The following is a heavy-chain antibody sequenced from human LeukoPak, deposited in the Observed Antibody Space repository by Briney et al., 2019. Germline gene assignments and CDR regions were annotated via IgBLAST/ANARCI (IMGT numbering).Heavy chain of an antibody. CDR2: ISSSSSYI. V-gene: IGHV3-21*01. CDR3: AELGITMIGGV. Sequence: GGSLRLSCAASGFTFSSYSMNWVRQAPGKGLGWVSSISSSSSYIYYADSVKGRFTISRDNAKNSLYPQMNSLRAEDTAVYYCAELGITMIGGVWGKGTTVTISS. J-gene: IGHJ6*04. CDR1: GFTFSSYS. D-gene: IGHD3-10*02.